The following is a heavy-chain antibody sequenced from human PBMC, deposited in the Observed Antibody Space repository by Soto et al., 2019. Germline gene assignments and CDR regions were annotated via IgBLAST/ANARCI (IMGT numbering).Heavy chain of an antibody. V-gene: IGHV2-5*02. CDR1: GFSLSTSGVG. Sequence: QITLKESGPTLVKPTQTLTLTCTFSGFSLSTSGVGVGWIRQPPGKALEWLALIYWDDDKRYSPSLKSRLTITKDTSKNQVVLTMTNMDPVDTATYYCAHRSHDSSEDGFDYWGQGTLVIVSS. J-gene: IGHJ4*02. CDR3: AHRSHDSSEDGFDY. D-gene: IGHD3-22*01. CDR2: IYWDDDK.